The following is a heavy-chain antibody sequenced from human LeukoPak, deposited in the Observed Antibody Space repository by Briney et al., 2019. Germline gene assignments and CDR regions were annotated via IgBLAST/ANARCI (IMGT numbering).Heavy chain of an antibody. J-gene: IGHJ4*02. CDR2: INHSGST. CDR1: GGSFSGYY. V-gene: IGHV4-34*01. D-gene: IGHD3-22*01. CDR3: GRETIAYYYDSSGSPFDY. Sequence: SETLSLTCAVYGGSFSGYYWSWIRQPPGKGLEWIGEINHSGSTIYNPSLKSRVTISVDTSKNLFALTLSSVTTPDTAVFLCGRETIAYYYDSSGSPFDYWGQGTLVTVAS.